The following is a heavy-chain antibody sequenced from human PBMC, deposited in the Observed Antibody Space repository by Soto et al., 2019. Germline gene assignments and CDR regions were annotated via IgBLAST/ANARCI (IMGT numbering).Heavy chain of an antibody. Sequence: SETLSLTCAVYGGSFSGYYWSWIRQPPGKGLEWIGEINHSGSTNYNPSLKSRVTISVDTSKNQFSLKLSSVTAADTAVYYCVRQGRRVATEMGCFDYWGQGTLVTVSS. V-gene: IGHV4-34*01. CDR1: GGSFSGYY. D-gene: IGHD5-12*01. J-gene: IGHJ4*02. CDR2: INHSGST. CDR3: VRQGRRVATEMGCFDY.